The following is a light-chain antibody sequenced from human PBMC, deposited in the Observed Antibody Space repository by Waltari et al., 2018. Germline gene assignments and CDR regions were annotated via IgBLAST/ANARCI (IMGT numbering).Light chain of an antibody. CDR1: NLGGSS. V-gene: IGLV3-21*02. CDR3: HVWHPDMDPGV. Sequence: SYALTQPPSVSVAPGPTARITCGGDNLGGSSVHWYQQKPGQAPVLVIFYDSDRPSGIPERFSGSNSGNTATLTISSVEAGDEAKYYCHVWHPDMDPGVFGPGTEVSV. J-gene: IGLJ1*01. CDR2: YDS.